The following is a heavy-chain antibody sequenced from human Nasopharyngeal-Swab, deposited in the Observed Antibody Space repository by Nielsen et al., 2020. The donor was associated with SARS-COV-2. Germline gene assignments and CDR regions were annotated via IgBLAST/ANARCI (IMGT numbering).Heavy chain of an antibody. J-gene: IGHJ6*02. CDR1: GFTFSSYA. D-gene: IGHD6-13*01. CDR3: ASSPGIAAPTGMDV. CDR2: ISYDGSNK. V-gene: IGHV3-30*04. Sequence: GESLKISCAASGFTFSSYAMHWVRQAPGKGLEWVAVISYDGSNKYYADSVKGRLTISRDNSKNTLYLQMNSLRAEDTAVYYCASSPGIAAPTGMDVWGQGTTVTVSS.